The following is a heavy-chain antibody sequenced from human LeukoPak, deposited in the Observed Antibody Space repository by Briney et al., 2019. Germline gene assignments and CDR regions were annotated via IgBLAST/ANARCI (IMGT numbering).Heavy chain of an antibody. V-gene: IGHV6-1*01. D-gene: IGHD3-22*01. CDR1: GDSVSSSRAA. J-gene: IGHJ5*02. CDR3: TRAYYYGSSGSLNWFDP. Sequence: SQTLSLTCAISGDSVSSSRAAWTWIRQTPSRGLEWLGRTYYRSKWYNDYAVSVKSRITINPDTSKNQFSLQLNSVTPEDTAVYYCTRAYYYGSSGSLNWFDPWGQGTLVTVSS. CDR2: TYYRSKWYN.